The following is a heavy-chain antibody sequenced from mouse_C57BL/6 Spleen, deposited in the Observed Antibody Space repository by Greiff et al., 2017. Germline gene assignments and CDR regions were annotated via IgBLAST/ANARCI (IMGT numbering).Heavy chain of an antibody. Sequence: EVQLVESGGGLVKPGGSLKLSCAASGFTFSSYTMSWVRQTPEKRLEWVATISGGGGNTYYPDSVKGRFTISRDNAKNTLYLQMSSLRSEDTALYYCARHRDSSGYGFAYWGQGTLVTVSA. D-gene: IGHD3-2*02. CDR2: ISGGGGNT. V-gene: IGHV5-9*01. J-gene: IGHJ3*01. CDR1: GFTFSSYT. CDR3: ARHRDSSGYGFAY.